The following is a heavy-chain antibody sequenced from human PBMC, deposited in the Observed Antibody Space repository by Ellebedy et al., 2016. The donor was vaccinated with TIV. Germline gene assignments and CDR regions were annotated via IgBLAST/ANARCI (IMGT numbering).Heavy chain of an antibody. CDR2: INEHGTAT. J-gene: IGHJ5*02. V-gene: IGHV3-7*03. Sequence: PGGSLRLSCEVSGFTFSDSWMSWVRQAPGQGLEWVGNINEHGTATFYVDSAKGRFTISRDNAKNSLYLEMNTLRVDDMAIYYCLRHNNFKFDPWGQGTLVTVSS. CDR3: LRHNNFKFDP. CDR1: GFTFSDSW. D-gene: IGHD1-20*01.